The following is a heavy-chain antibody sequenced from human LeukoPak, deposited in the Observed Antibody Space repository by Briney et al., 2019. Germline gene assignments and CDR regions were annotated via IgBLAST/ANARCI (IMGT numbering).Heavy chain of an antibody. V-gene: IGHV3-7*01. CDR1: GFSFSSYW. J-gene: IGHJ4*02. Sequence: GGSLRLSCAASGFSFSSYWMSWVRQATGKGLEWVANIKEDESEKNYVDSVKGRISISRDNAKNSLYLQMSSLRAEDTAVYYCARDLGYSSFDYWGQGTLVTISS. D-gene: IGHD6-13*01. CDR3: ARDLGYSSFDY. CDR2: IKEDESEK.